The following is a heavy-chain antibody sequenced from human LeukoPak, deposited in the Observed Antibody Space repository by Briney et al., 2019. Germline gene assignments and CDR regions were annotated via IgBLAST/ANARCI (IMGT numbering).Heavy chain of an antibody. Sequence: SGATLVKPTQTLTLTCTCSVFSLSTSGVGVGCIRQGPGKALGWLALIYWDHDKRYSPSLQSRLTLPNHPSQHQVVLTLNNIDPVHTATYYCAHYSRGWYLHYRRRGTIATVCS. J-gene: IGHJ4*02. V-gene: IGHV2-5*02. CDR2: IYWDHDK. CDR1: VFSLSTSGVG. D-gene: IGHD6-19*01. CDR3: AHYSRGWYLHY.